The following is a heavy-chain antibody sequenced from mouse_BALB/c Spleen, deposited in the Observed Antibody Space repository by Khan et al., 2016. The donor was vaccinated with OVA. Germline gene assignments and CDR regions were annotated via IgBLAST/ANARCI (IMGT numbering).Heavy chain of an antibody. CDR2: IWGDGST. D-gene: IGHD1-2*01. CDR1: GFSLTGYG. Sequence: QVQLKQSGPGLVAPSQSLSITCTVSGFSLTGYGVNWVRQPPGKGLEWLGMIWGDGSTDYNSALKSRLSISKDNSKSQVFLKMNSLQTDDTAMYYCARELRLGGVACWGQGTLVTVSA. V-gene: IGHV2-6-7*01. CDR3: ARELRLGGVAC. J-gene: IGHJ3*01.